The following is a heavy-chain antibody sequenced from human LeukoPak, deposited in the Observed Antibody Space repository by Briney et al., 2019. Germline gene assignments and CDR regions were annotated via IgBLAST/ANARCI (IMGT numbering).Heavy chain of an antibody. CDR2: IYSGGST. D-gene: IGHD5-24*01. CDR3: AREDVEMATKTHY. Sequence: GGSLRLSCAASGFTVSSNYMSWVRQAPGKGLEWVSVIYSGGSTYYADSVKGRFTISRDNSKNTLYLQMNSLRAEDTAVYYCAREDVEMATKTHYWGQGTLVTVSS. J-gene: IGHJ4*02. V-gene: IGHV3-66*01. CDR1: GFTVSSNY.